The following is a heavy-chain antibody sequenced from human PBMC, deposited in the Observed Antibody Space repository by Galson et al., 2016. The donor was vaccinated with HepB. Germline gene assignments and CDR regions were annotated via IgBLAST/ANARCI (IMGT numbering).Heavy chain of an antibody. J-gene: IGHJ4*02. CDR3: AREGDGHNNFDY. V-gene: IGHV3-23*01. Sequence: SLRLSCAASGFTFTDHAMTWVRQAPGKGLEWVSSIRGTDGRTFYADSVKGRFTISRDNSKDTLFLQMNSLRAEDTAVYYCAREGDGHNNFDYWGQGTLVTVSS. D-gene: IGHD5-24*01. CDR1: GFTFTDHA. CDR2: IRGTDGRT.